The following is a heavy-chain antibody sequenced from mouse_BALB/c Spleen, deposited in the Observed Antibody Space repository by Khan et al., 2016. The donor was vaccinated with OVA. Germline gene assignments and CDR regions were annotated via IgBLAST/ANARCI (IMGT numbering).Heavy chain of an antibody. J-gene: IGHJ4*01. CDR2: INNGGSYT. Sequence: EVQLQESGGGLVEPGGSLKLSCAASGFAFSSYDMSWVRQTPEKRLEWVATINNGGSYTYYPDRVKGRFTISRDNARNTLYLQMSSLRSEDTALYYCERQEGFNPYCGMDYWGQGTSVTVSS. CDR3: ERQEGFNPYCGMDY. V-gene: IGHV5-9*02. CDR1: GFAFSSYD.